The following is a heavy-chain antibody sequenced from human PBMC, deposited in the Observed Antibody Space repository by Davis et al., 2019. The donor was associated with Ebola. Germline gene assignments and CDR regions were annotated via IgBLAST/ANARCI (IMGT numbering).Heavy chain of an antibody. CDR2: INPSGGTT. D-gene: IGHD4-17*01. CDR3: ARGPTTVTTRNWFDP. V-gene: IGHV1-46*01. CDR1: GYTLVSYY. Sequence: AASVKVSCKASGYTLVSYYAHWVRQAPGQGLEWMGIINPSGGTTTYAQKFQGRVTMTRDTSTSTVYMELSSLRSEDTAVYYCARGPTTVTTRNWFDPWGQGTLVTVSS. J-gene: IGHJ5*02.